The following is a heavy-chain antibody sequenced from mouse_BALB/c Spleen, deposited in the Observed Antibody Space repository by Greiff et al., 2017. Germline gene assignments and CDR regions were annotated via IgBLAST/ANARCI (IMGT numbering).Heavy chain of an antibody. V-gene: IGHV5-6*01. CDR1: GFTFSSYG. CDR3: ARQGDRYDVAWFAY. CDR2: ISSGGSYT. D-gene: IGHD2-14*01. J-gene: IGHJ3*01. Sequence: QGVESGGDLVKPGGSLKLSRAASGFTFSSYGMSWVRQTPDKRLEWVATISSGGSYTYYPDSVKGRFTISRDNAKNTLYLQMSSLKSEDTAMYYCARQGDRYDVAWFAYWGQGTLVTVSA.